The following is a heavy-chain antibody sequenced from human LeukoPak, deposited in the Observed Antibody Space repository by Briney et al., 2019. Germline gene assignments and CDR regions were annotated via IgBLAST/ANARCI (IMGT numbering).Heavy chain of an antibody. D-gene: IGHD6-13*01. Sequence: SVKVSCKASGGTFSSYAISWVRQAPGQGLEWMGGIIPIFGTANYAQKFQGRVTITADKSTSTAYMELGSLRSEDTAVYYCARKAAAANTFDYWGQGTLVTVSS. V-gene: IGHV1-69*06. J-gene: IGHJ4*02. CDR3: ARKAAAANTFDY. CDR2: IIPIFGTA. CDR1: GGTFSSYA.